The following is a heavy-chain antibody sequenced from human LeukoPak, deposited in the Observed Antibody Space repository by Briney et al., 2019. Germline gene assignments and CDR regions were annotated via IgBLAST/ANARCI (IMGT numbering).Heavy chain of an antibody. CDR3: ARGPYCSSTSCYWSYYDYYGMDV. D-gene: IGHD2-2*01. J-gene: IGHJ6*04. CDR1: GYTFTSYY. CDR2: INPSGGST. Sequence: ASVKVSCKASGYTFTSYYMHWVRQAPGQGLEWMGIINPSGGSTSYAQKFQGRVTITRDTSTSTVYMELSSLRSQDTAVYYCARGPYCSSTSCYWSYYDYYGMDVWGKGTTVTVSS. V-gene: IGHV1-46*01.